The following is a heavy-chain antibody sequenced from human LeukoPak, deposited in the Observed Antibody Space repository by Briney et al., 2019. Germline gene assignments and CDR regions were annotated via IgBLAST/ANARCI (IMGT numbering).Heavy chain of an antibody. Sequence: GGSLKLSCVASGFSFDSYWMNWVRQAPGRGLEWVANINHDATEKYYVDSVKGRFTISRDNAKKSLYLQMNRLRADDTAVYHCARVRSAAAGPLDYWGQGTLVTVSS. CDR2: INHDATEK. J-gene: IGHJ4*02. CDR3: ARVRSAAAGPLDY. CDR1: GFSFDSYW. V-gene: IGHV3-7*01. D-gene: IGHD6-13*01.